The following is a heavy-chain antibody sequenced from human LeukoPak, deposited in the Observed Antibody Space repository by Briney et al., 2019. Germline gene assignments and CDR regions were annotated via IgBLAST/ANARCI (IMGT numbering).Heavy chain of an antibody. CDR1: GFTFSDYY. Sequence: GGSLRLSCAASGFTFSDYYMSWIRQAPGKGLEWVSYISSSGSTIYYADSVKGRFTISRDNAKNSLYLRMNSLRAEDTAAYYCARYHCSSTSCYTGEYGMDVWGQGTTVTVSS. CDR2: ISSSGSTI. D-gene: IGHD2-2*02. J-gene: IGHJ6*02. CDR3: ARYHCSSTSCYTGEYGMDV. V-gene: IGHV3-11*01.